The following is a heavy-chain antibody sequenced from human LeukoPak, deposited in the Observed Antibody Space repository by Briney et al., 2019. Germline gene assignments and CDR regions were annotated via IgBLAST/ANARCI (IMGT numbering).Heavy chain of an antibody. J-gene: IGHJ4*02. V-gene: IGHV4-34*01. CDR1: GFTFSSYW. CDR3: ARGPPSHSSGSGNDY. D-gene: IGHD3-22*01. CDR2: INHSGST. Sequence: PGGSLRLSCAASGFTFSSYWMSWIRQPPGKGLEWIGEINHSGSTNYNPSLKSRVTISVDTSKNQFSLKLSSVTAADTAVYYCARGPPSHSSGSGNDYWGQGTLVTVSS.